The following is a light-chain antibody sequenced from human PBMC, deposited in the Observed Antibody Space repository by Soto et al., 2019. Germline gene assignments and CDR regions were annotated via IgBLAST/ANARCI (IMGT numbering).Light chain of an antibody. J-gene: IGKJ2*01. Sequence: DIQMTQSPSTLSASVGDRVTITCRASQSINHWLAWYQQKPGKAPRFLIYRASRLESGVPSRFSGSASGTDFTLTISSLQPDDFATYYCQQYHSYPYTFGQGTKLESK. V-gene: IGKV1-5*03. CDR1: QSINHW. CDR2: RAS. CDR3: QQYHSYPYT.